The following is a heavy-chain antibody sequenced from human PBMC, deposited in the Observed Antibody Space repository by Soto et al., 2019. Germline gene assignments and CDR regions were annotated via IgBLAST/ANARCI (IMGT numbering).Heavy chain of an antibody. J-gene: IGHJ4*02. D-gene: IGHD5-18*01. CDR3: ARGGNGYKLAFFDY. V-gene: IGHV4-31*03. Sequence: SETLSLTCTVSGGSISSGGYYWSWIRQHPGKGLEWIGYIYYSGSTYYNPSLKSRVTISVDTSRNQFSLKLSSVTAADTAVYYCARGGNGYKLAFFDYWGQGTLVTVSS. CDR2: IYYSGST. CDR1: GGSISSGGYY.